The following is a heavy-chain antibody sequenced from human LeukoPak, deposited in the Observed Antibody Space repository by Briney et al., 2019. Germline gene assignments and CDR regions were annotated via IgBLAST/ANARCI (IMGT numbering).Heavy chain of an antibody. CDR3: ARRFKYYYDSSGYSLDY. J-gene: IGHJ4*02. V-gene: IGHV3-7*01. Sequence: GGSLRLSCAASGFTFSSYWMSWVRQAPGKGLEWVANIKQDGSEKYYVDSVKGRFTISRDNAKNSLYLQMNSLRAEDTAVYYCARRFKYYYDSSGYSLDYWGQGTLVTVSS. CDR2: IKQDGSEK. CDR1: GFTFSSYW. D-gene: IGHD3-22*01.